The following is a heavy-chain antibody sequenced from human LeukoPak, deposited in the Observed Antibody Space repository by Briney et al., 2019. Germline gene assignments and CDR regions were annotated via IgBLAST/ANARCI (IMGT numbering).Heavy chain of an antibody. CDR2: INGHSGDDT. CDR3: AKGSSSGRPYFFDY. CDR1: GFTFSNYA. V-gene: IGHV3-23*01. Sequence: QPGGSPRLSCAASGFTFSNYAMGWVRQAPGKGLEWFSAINGHSGDDTYYGDAVKGRFTISRDNSKTTLYLEMNSLRAEDTAVYYCAKGSSSGRPYFFDYWGQGSLVAVSS. J-gene: IGHJ4*02. D-gene: IGHD3-10*01.